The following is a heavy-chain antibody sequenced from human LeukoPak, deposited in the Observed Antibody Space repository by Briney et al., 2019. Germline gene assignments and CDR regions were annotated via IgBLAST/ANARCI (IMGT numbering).Heavy chain of an antibody. CDR2: IYHSGST. D-gene: IGHD3-10*01. CDR3: ARGRRGGSGSYSLYYFDY. J-gene: IGHJ4*02. CDR1: GYSISSGYY. Sequence: PSETLSLTCTVSGYSISSGYYWGWIRQPPGKGLEWIRSIYHSGSTYYNPSLKSRVTISVDTSKNQFSLKLSSVTAADTAVYYCARGRRGGSGSYSLYYFDYWGQGTLVTVSS. V-gene: IGHV4-38-2*02.